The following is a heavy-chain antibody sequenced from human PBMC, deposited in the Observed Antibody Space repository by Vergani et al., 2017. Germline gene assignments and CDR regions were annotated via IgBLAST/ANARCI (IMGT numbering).Heavy chain of an antibody. D-gene: IGHD5-18*01. CDR1: GGSISSYY. Sequence: QVQLQESGPGLVKPSETLSLTCTVSGGSISSYYWSWIRQPPGKGLEWIGYIYYSGSTNYNPSLKSRVTIAVDTSKNQFSLKLSSVTAADTAVYYCARGGYSYADYWGQGTLVTVSS. V-gene: IGHV4-59*01. CDR3: ARGGYSYADY. CDR2: IYYSGST. J-gene: IGHJ4*02.